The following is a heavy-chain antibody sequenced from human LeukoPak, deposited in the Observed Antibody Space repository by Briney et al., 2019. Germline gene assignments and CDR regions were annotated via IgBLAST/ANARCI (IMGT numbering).Heavy chain of an antibody. CDR3: ASETQLRYAPHMDV. Sequence: GASVKVSCKASGYTFTGYYMHWVRQAPGQGLEWMGWINPNSGGTNYAQKFQGRVTMTRDTSISTAYMELSRLRSDDTAVYYCASETQLRYAPHMDVWGKGTTVTVSS. D-gene: IGHD3-9*01. CDR2: INPNSGGT. CDR1: GYTFTGYY. V-gene: IGHV1-2*02. J-gene: IGHJ6*03.